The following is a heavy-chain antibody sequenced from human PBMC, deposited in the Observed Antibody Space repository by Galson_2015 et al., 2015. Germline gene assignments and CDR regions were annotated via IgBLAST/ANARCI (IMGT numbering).Heavy chain of an antibody. J-gene: IGHJ4*02. D-gene: IGHD2-21*01. CDR1: GVTVGNNY. V-gene: IGHV3-53*01. CDR3: ARVVGPW. Sequence: SLRLSCAASGVTVGNNYMSWVRQAPGKGLEWVSIIYSTGDAYYADSVKGRFTISRDIFKNTVYLQMNNLRAEDTAMYYCARVVGPWGGQGTLVTVSS. CDR2: IYSTGDA.